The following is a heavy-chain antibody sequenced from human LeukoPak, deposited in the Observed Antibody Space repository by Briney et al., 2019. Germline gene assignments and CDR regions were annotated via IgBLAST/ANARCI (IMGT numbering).Heavy chain of an antibody. CDR2: IYYSGTP. V-gene: IGHV4-39*01. D-gene: IGHD6-19*01. CDR1: GGSISSSNHY. J-gene: IGHJ4*02. Sequence: SETLSLTCTVSGGSISSSNHYWGWIRQPPGRGLEWIGTIYYSGTPYYNSSLKTRITVSVDTSKNQFYLRLTSVTAADTAVYYCARLPVAGNVDYWGQGTLVTVSS. CDR3: ARLPVAGNVDY.